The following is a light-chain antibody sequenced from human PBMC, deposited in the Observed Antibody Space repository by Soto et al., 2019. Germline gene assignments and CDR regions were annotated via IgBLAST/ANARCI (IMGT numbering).Light chain of an antibody. CDR2: DAS. CDR1: QSVGTY. Sequence: EIVLTQSPATLSLSPGERATLSCRASQSVGTYLAWYQQKPGQAPRLLIYDASTRATCIPARFSGSGSGTDLTLTIISLEPEDFAVYYCQQRSNWPPLTFGGGTKVEIK. V-gene: IGKV3-11*01. J-gene: IGKJ4*01. CDR3: QQRSNWPPLT.